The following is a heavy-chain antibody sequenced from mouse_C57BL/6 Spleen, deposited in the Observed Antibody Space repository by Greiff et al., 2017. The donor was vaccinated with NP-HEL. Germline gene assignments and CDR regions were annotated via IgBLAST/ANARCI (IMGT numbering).Heavy chain of an antibody. CDR2: IDPSDSYT. D-gene: IGHD3-2*02. CDR3: ARRGHSSGYFDY. Sequence: VQLKQPGAELVMPGASVKLSCKASGYTFTSYWMHWVKQRPGQGLEWIGEIDPSDSYTNYNQKFKGKSTLTVDKSSSTAYMQLSSLTSEDSAVYYCARRGHSSGYFDYWGQGTTLTVSS. V-gene: IGHV1-69*01. CDR1: GYTFTSYW. J-gene: IGHJ2*01.